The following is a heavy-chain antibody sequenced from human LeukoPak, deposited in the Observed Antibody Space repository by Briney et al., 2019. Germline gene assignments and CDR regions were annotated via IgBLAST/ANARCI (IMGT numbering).Heavy chain of an antibody. J-gene: IGHJ4*02. Sequence: SETLSLTCTVSGGSISSSSYYWVWIRQPPGKGLEWIGSIYYSGSTYYNPSLKSRVTISVDTSKNQFSLKLSSVTAADTAVYYCARDLYDSSSAFDYWGQGTLVTVSS. CDR2: IYYSGST. CDR3: ARDLYDSSSAFDY. D-gene: IGHD3-22*01. CDR1: GGSISSSSYY. V-gene: IGHV4-39*07.